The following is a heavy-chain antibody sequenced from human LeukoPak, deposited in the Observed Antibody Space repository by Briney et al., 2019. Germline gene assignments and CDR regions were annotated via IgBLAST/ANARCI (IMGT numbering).Heavy chain of an antibody. CDR2: INSDESNT. CDR3: ARGCCSGGSCYFDY. Sequence: GGSLRLSCAASGFTFSSYSMNWVRQAPGKGLVWVSRINSDESNTNYADSVKGRFTISRDNAKNTLYLQMNSLRAEDTAVYYCARGCCSGGSCYFDYWGQGTLVTVSS. D-gene: IGHD2-15*01. CDR1: GFTFSSYS. J-gene: IGHJ4*02. V-gene: IGHV3-74*01.